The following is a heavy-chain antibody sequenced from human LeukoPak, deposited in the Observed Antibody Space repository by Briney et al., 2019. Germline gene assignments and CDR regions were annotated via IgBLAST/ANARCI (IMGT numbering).Heavy chain of an antibody. CDR3: ANLLYTVAEVY. J-gene: IGHJ4*02. D-gene: IGHD6-19*01. CDR2: ISYDGSNK. V-gene: IGHV3-30-3*01. Sequence: GGSLRLSCAASGFTFSSYAMHWVRQAPGKGLEWVAVISYDGSNKYYADSVKGRFTISRDNSKNTLYLQMNSLRAEDTAVYYCANLLYTVAEVYWGQGTLVTVSS. CDR1: GFTFSSYA.